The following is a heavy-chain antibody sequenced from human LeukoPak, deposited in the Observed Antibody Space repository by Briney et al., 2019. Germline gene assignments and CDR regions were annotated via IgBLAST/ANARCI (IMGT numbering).Heavy chain of an antibody. Sequence: GGSLRLSCAASGFILNDYGMHWVRQAPGKGLEWVADIWFDKNQHFADSVKGRFAISRDNSKNTVYLQINSLRAEDTAVYYCARDRHYVNGVCHSPPGMDVWGQGTTVTVSS. CDR3: ARDRHYVNGVCHSPPGMDV. J-gene: IGHJ6*02. CDR2: IWFDKNQ. CDR1: GFILNDYG. D-gene: IGHD2-8*01. V-gene: IGHV3-33*01.